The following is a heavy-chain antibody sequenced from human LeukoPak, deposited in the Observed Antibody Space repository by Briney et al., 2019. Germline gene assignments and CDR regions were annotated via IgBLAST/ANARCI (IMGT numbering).Heavy chain of an antibody. CDR1: GYTFTSYG. CDR3: ARDRFPLPGPLYASSGYHKWHDAFDI. Sequence: ASVKVSCXASGYTFTSYGISWVRLAPGQGLEWMGWISAYNGNTNYAQKLQGRVTMTTDTSTSTAYMELRSLRSDDTAVYYCARDRFPLPGPLYASSGYHKWHDAFDIWGQGTMVTVSS. J-gene: IGHJ3*02. CDR2: ISAYNGNT. D-gene: IGHD3-22*01. V-gene: IGHV1-18*01.